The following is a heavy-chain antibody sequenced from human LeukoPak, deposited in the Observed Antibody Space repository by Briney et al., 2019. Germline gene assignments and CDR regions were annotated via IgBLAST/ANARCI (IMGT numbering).Heavy chain of an antibody. CDR1: GYTFTSYG. CDR3: ARALRATVTTIPTYYYYYGMDV. D-gene: IGHD4-17*01. Sequence: ASVKVSCKAPGYTFTSYGISWVRQAPGQGLEWMGWISAYNGNTNYAQKLQGRVTMTTDTSTSTAYMELRSLRSDDTAVYYCARALRATVTTIPTYYYYYGMDVWGQGTTVTVSS. CDR2: ISAYNGNT. J-gene: IGHJ6*02. V-gene: IGHV1-18*01.